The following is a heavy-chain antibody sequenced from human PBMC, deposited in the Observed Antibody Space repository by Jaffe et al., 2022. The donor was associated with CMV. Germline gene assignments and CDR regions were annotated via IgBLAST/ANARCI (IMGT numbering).Heavy chain of an antibody. CDR1: GFTFGDYA. D-gene: IGHD4-17*01. V-gene: IGHV3-49*04. CDR2: IRSKAYGGTT. CDR3: TSGFYEWRYGDYVHY. J-gene: IGHJ4*02. Sequence: EVQLVESGGGLVQPGRSLRLSCTASGFTFGDYAMSWVRQAPGKGLEWVGFIRSKAYGGTTEYAASVKGRFTISRDDSKSIAYLQMNSLKTEDTAVYYCTSGFYEWRYGDYVHYWGQGTLVTVSS.